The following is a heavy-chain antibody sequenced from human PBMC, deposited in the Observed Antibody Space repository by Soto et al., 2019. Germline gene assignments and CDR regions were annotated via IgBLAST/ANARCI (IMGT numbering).Heavy chain of an antibody. J-gene: IGHJ6*02. D-gene: IGHD5-18*01. CDR2: ISAYNGNT. CDR3: ARGADTAGGGMDV. CDR1: GYTFTSYG. Sequence: ASVKVSCKASGYTFTSYGISWVRQAPGQGLEWMGWISAYNGNTNYAQKFQGWVTMTRDTSISTAYMELSRLRSDDTAVYYCARGADTAGGGMDVWGQGTTVTVSS. V-gene: IGHV1-18*04.